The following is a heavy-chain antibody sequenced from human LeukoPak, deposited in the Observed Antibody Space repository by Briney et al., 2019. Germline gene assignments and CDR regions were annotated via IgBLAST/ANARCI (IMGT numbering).Heavy chain of an antibody. Sequence: ASVKVSCKASGYTFTGYYMHWVRQAPGQGLEWMGWINPNSGGTNYAQKFQGRVTMTRDTSISTAYVELSSLRSEDTAVYYCARGAPGSYCSGGSCPYFDYWGQGTLISVSS. CDR1: GYTFTGYY. J-gene: IGHJ4*02. CDR3: ARGAPGSYCSGGSCPYFDY. V-gene: IGHV1-2*02. CDR2: INPNSGGT. D-gene: IGHD2-15*01.